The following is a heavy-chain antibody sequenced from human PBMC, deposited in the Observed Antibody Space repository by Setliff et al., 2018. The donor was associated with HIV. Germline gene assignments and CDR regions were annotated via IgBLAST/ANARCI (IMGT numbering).Heavy chain of an antibody. V-gene: IGHV3-15*01. CDR2: IKSKIDGETT. J-gene: IGHJ4*02. CDR1: GFTFSDAW. D-gene: IGHD3-22*01. Sequence: GGSLRLSCAGSGFTFSDAWITWVRQAPGKGLEWLGRIKSKIDGETTDYAAPVKGRFTTSRDDSKNTVYLHMNSLKTEDTAVYYCIWSGSSGLYYFDHWGQGTLVTVSS. CDR3: IWSGSSGLYYFDH.